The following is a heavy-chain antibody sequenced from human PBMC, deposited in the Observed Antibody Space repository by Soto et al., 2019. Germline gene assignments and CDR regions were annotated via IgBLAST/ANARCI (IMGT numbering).Heavy chain of an antibody. CDR1: GFTFSSYW. CDR3: ARDHRITIFGVVAFDY. Sequence: GGSLRLSCAASGFTFSSYWMSWVRQAPGKGLEWVANIKQDGSEKYYVDSVKGRFTISRDNAKNSLYLQMNSLRAEDTAVYYCARDHRITIFGVVAFDYWGQGTLVTVSS. J-gene: IGHJ4*02. CDR2: IKQDGSEK. D-gene: IGHD3-3*01. V-gene: IGHV3-7*01.